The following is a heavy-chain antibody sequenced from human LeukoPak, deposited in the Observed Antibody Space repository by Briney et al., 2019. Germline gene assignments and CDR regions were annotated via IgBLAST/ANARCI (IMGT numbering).Heavy chain of an antibody. J-gene: IGHJ4*02. CDR2: IYYSGST. V-gene: IGHV4-59*08. CDR1: GGSISSYY. CDR3: ARLSETYYYDSSGSGDY. D-gene: IGHD3-22*01. Sequence: SETLSLTCTVSGGSISSYYWSWIRQPPGKGLEWIGYIYYSGSTNYNPSLKSRVTISVDTSKNQFSLKLSSVTAADTAVYYCARLSETYYYDSSGSGDYWGQGTLVTVSS.